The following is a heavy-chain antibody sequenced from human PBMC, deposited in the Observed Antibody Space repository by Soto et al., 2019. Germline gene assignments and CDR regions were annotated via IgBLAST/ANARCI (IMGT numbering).Heavy chain of an antibody. V-gene: IGHV4-38-2*02. D-gene: IGHD3-16*01. CDR1: GYSISSGYY. J-gene: IGHJ3*02. CDR3: ARDWGSPPGPHAFDI. CDR2: IYHSGST. Sequence: SETLSLTCAVSGYSISSGYYWGWIRQPPGKGLEWIGSIYHSGSTYYNPSLKSRVTISVDTSKNQFSLKLSSVTAADTAVYYCARDWGSPPGPHAFDIWGQGTMVTVSS.